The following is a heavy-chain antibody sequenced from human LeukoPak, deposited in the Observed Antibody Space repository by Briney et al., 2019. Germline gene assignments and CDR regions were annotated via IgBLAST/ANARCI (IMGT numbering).Heavy chain of an antibody. J-gene: IGHJ4*02. D-gene: IGHD6-6*01. CDR3: ARDVEYSSSSGFDY. CDR1: GGSISSGDYY. Sequence: KTSETLSLTCTVSGGSISSGDYYWSWIRQPPGKGLEWIGYIYYSGSTYYNPSLKSRVTISVDTSKNQFSLKLSSVTAADTAVYYCARDVEYSSSSGFDYWGQGTLVTVSS. CDR2: IYYSGST. V-gene: IGHV4-30-4*08.